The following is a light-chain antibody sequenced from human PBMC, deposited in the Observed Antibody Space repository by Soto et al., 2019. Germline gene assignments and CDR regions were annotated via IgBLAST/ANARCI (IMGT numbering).Light chain of an antibody. CDR1: QSLLHSDGNTY. Sequence: IVMTQSPLSLSVTPGQPASISCKSSQSLLHSDGNTYLFWYQHKPGQTPRLLIYDTSTRATGVPTRFSGSRSGAEFTLTINSLQSEDFAVYYCQPYNNWPLTFGGGTKVDIK. CDR2: DTS. CDR3: QPYNNWPLT. J-gene: IGKJ4*01. V-gene: IGKV2-29*01.